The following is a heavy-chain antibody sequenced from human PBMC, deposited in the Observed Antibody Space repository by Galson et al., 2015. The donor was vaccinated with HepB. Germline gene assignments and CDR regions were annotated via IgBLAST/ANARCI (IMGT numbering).Heavy chain of an antibody. V-gene: IGHV4-34*01. Sequence: SETLSLTCAVYGGSFSGYYWSWIRQPPGKGLEWIGEINHSGSTNYNPSLKSRVTISVDTSKNQFSLKLSSVTAADTAVYYCARLSYYDSSGHLWWGQGTLVTVSS. CDR2: INHSGST. D-gene: IGHD3-22*01. CDR3: ARLSYYDSSGHLW. CDR1: GGSFSGYY. J-gene: IGHJ4*02.